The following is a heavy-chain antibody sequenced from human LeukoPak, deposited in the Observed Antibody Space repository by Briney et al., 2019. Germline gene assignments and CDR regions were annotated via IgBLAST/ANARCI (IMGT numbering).Heavy chain of an antibody. CDR3: ARGPWDYHDSSGPPVPDY. D-gene: IGHD3-22*01. CDR1: GYTFTSYG. J-gene: IGHJ4*02. Sequence: GASVKVSCKASGYTFTSYGISWVRQAPGQGLEWMGWISAYNGNTNYAQKLQGRVTMTTDTSTSTAYMELRSLRSDDTAVYYCARGPWDYHDSSGPPVPDYWGQGTLVTVSS. CDR2: ISAYNGNT. V-gene: IGHV1-18*01.